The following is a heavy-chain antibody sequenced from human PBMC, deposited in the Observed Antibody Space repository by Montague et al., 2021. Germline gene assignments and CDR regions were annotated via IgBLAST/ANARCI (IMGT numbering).Heavy chain of an antibody. Sequence: SETLSLTCAVYGGSFSGHYWSWIRQPPGKGLEWIGEINHSGSTNYNPSLKSRVTVSVDTSKNQFSLSLSSVTAADTAVYYCARYLHTSKYSGSHYLSRQYGMDVWGQGTTVPVSS. D-gene: IGHD1-26*01. CDR3: ARYLHTSKYSGSHYLSRQYGMDV. CDR2: INHSGST. J-gene: IGHJ6*02. V-gene: IGHV4-34*01. CDR1: GGSFSGHY.